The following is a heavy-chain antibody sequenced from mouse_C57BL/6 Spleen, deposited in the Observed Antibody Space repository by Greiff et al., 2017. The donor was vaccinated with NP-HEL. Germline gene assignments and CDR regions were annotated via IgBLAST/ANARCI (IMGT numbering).Heavy chain of an antibody. D-gene: IGHD3-3*01. Sequence: QVQLQQSGAELVKPGASVKLSCKASGYTFTSYWMHWVKQRPGQGLEWIGMIHPNSGSTNYNEKFKSKATLTVDKSSSTAYMQLSSLTSEDSAVYYCARRGDRWYFDVWGTGTTVTVSS. CDR3: ARRGDRWYFDV. CDR2: IHPNSGST. CDR1: GYTFTSYW. V-gene: IGHV1-64*01. J-gene: IGHJ1*03.